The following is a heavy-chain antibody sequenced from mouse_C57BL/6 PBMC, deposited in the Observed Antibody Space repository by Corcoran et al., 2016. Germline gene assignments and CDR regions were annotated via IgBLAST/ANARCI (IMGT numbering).Heavy chain of an antibody. V-gene: IGHV9-3*01. Sequence: QIQLVQSGPELKKPGETVKISCKASGYTFTTYGMSWVKQAPGKGLKWRGWINTYSGVPTYADDFKGRFAFSLETSASTAYLQINNLKNEDTATYFCARPSNYFDYWGQGTTLTVSS. CDR3: ARPSNYFDY. CDR1: GYTFTTYG. CDR2: INTYSGVP. J-gene: IGHJ2*01.